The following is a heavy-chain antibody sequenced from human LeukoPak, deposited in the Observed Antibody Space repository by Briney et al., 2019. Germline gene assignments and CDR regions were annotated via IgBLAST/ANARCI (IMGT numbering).Heavy chain of an antibody. J-gene: IGHJ4*02. D-gene: IGHD1-26*01. Sequence: PSETLSLTCTVSAGSISSSSHYWGWIRQPPGKGLEWIGSIYYSGSTYYNPSLKSRVTISVDTSKNQFSLKLSSVTAADTAVYYCARTIVGAPDYWGQGTLVTVSS. CDR2: IYYSGST. V-gene: IGHV4-39*01. CDR3: ARTIVGAPDY. CDR1: AGSISSSSHY.